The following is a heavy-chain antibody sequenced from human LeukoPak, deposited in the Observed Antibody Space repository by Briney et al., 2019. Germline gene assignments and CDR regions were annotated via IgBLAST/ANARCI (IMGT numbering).Heavy chain of an antibody. J-gene: IGHJ6*02. CDR3: AKYRTAPPYGLDV. Sequence: GGSLRLSCAASGFTFSTYAMNWVRQAPGKGLEWVSGISGSGGSTYYADSVKGRFTISRDNSKNTLYLQMNSLRVEDRDTYYCAKYRTAPPYGLDVWGQGTTVTVSS. CDR2: ISGSGGST. V-gene: IGHV3-23*01. CDR1: GFTFSTYA. D-gene: IGHD6-6*01.